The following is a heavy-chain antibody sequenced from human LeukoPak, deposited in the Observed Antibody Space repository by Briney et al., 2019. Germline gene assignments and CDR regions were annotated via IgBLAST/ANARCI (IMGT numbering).Heavy chain of an antibody. CDR3: ARDRRQVRGVNPLGY. D-gene: IGHD3-10*01. J-gene: IGHJ4*02. CDR2: INPNSGGT. CDR1: GYTFTGYY. Sequence: ALVKVSCKASGYTFTGYYMHWVRQAPGQGLEWMGWINPNSGGTNYAQKFQGRVTMTRDTSISTAYMELSRLRSDDTAVYYCARDRRQVRGVNPLGYWGQGTLVTVSS. V-gene: IGHV1-2*02.